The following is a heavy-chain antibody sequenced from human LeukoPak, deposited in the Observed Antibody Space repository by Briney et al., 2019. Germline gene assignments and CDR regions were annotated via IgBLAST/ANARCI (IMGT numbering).Heavy chain of an antibody. J-gene: IGHJ4*02. CDR2: ISYNGSNK. CDR3: AKDGVAGLYYFDY. CDR1: GLTFSSYG. Sequence: GGSLRLSCAASGLTFSSYGMHWVRQAPGKGLEWVAVISYNGSNKYYADSVKGRFTISRDNSKNTLYLQMNSLRAEDTAVYYCAKDGVAGLYYFDYWGQGTLVTVSS. V-gene: IGHV3-30*18. D-gene: IGHD6-19*01.